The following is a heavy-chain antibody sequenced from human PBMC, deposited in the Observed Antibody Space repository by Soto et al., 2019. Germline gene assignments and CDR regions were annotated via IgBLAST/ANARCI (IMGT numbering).Heavy chain of an antibody. V-gene: IGHV1-2*02. CDR3: ARNYYGSGSYYWFDP. D-gene: IGHD3-10*01. CDR1: GYTFTGYY. J-gene: IGHJ5*02. Sequence: QVQVVQSGTEVKKPGASVKVSCKASGYTFTGYYMHWVRQAPGQGLEWMGWINPNSGGTNYAQKFQGRVTMTRDTSISTAYMELSRLRSDDTAVYYCARNYYGSGSYYWFDPWGQGTLVTVSS. CDR2: INPNSGGT.